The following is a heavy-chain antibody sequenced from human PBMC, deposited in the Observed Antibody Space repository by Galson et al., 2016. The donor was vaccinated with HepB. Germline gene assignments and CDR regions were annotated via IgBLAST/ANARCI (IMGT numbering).Heavy chain of an antibody. CDR2: ISCHSGSI. J-gene: IGHJ3*02. CDR3: VRDDSLEANGFDI. CDR1: GFTFDDYA. V-gene: IGHV3-9*01. D-gene: IGHD3-22*01. Sequence: SLRLSCAASGFTFDDYAMHWVRQAPGKGLEWVSGISCHSGSIDYADSVKGRFTISRDNSRDTLYLQMNSLRVEDTAVYFCVRDDSLEANGFDIWGQGTLVVVSS.